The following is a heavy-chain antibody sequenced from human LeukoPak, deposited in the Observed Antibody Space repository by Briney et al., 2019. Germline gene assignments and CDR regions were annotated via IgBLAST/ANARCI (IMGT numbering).Heavy chain of an antibody. V-gene: IGHV3-23*01. Sequence: GGSLRLSCAASGFTFRNYAMSWVRQAPGKGLEWVSVVSASGGSTSYADPVKGRFTISRDNSKNTLYLQMNSLRAEDTAVYYCAKEVRDSSPLDVWGQGTTVTVSS. J-gene: IGHJ6*02. CDR3: AKEVRDSSPLDV. D-gene: IGHD3-22*01. CDR2: VSASGGST. CDR1: GFTFRNYA.